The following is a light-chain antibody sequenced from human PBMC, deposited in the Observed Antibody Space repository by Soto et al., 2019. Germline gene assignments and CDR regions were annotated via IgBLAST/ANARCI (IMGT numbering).Light chain of an antibody. J-gene: IGLJ3*02. V-gene: IGLV4-69*01. CDR1: CGHSSYA. CDR2: LNSDGSH. CDR3: QTWGTGDWV. Sequence: QLVLTQSPSASASLGASVKLTCTLSCGHSSYAIAWHQQQPEKGPRYLMKLNSDGSHSKGDGIPDRFSGSSSGAERYLTISSLQSEDEADYYCQTWGTGDWVFGGGTKLTVL.